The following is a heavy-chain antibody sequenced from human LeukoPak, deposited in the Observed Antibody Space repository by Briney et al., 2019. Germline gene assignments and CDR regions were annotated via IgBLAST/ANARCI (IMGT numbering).Heavy chain of an antibody. D-gene: IGHD7-27*01. Sequence: SETLSLTCTVSGGSISSYYWSWIRQPPGKGLEWIGYIYYSGSTNFNPSLKSRVTMSVDTSKNQFSLSLSSVTAADTAVYYCARRTGDRWAFDIWGQGTMVTVSS. V-gene: IGHV4-59*01. CDR1: GGSISSYY. CDR3: ARRTGDRWAFDI. J-gene: IGHJ3*02. CDR2: IYYSGST.